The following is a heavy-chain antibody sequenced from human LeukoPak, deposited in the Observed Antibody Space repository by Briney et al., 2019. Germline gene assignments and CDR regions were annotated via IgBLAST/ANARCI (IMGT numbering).Heavy chain of an antibody. D-gene: IGHD3-10*01. CDR2: IYYSGST. CDR3: ARLKLWFWELSDFDY. Sequence: SETLSLTCTVSGGSISSSSYYWGWIRQPPGKGLEWIGSIYYSGSTYYNPSLKSRVTISVDTSKNQFSLKLSSVTAADTAVYYCARLKLWFWELSDFDYWGQGTLVTVSS. CDR1: GGSISSSSYY. J-gene: IGHJ4*02. V-gene: IGHV4-39*01.